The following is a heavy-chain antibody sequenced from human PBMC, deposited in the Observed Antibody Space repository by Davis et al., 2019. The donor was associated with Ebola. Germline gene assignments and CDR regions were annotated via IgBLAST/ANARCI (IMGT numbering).Heavy chain of an antibody. Sequence: GGSLRLSCAASGFTFSDAWMTWVRQAPGKGLEWVSVIYSGGTTYYAESAKGRFAISRDISKNTVYLQMNSLRAEDTALYYCTSPSSRWFVDSFDIWGHGTMVTVSS. V-gene: IGHV3-66*02. CDR1: GFTFSDAW. D-gene: IGHD6-13*01. J-gene: IGHJ3*02. CDR3: TSPSSRWFVDSFDI. CDR2: IYSGGTT.